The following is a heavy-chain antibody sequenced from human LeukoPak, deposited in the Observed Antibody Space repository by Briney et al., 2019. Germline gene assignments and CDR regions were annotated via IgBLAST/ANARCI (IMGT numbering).Heavy chain of an antibody. J-gene: IGHJ4*02. CDR3: ARRQYSGYDFDF. D-gene: IGHD5-12*01. CDR1: GYIFTNYW. V-gene: IGHV5-51*01. Sequence: GESLEISCKASGYIFTNYWIGWVRQMPRKGLEWMGIIYPRDSDTRYSPSFQGQVTVLADKSISTAYLQWNTLEASDTAMYYCARRQYSGYDFDFWGQGTLVTVSS. CDR2: IYPRDSDT.